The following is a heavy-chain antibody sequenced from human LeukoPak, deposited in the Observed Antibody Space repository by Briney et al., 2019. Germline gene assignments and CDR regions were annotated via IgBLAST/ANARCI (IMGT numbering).Heavy chain of an antibody. D-gene: IGHD6-13*01. CDR3: ARWSSSWSSSWFDP. CDR1: GGSISSSSYY. Sequence: SETLSLTCTVSGGSISSSSYYWDWIRQPPGKGLEWIGSIYYSGSTYYNPSLKSRVTISVDTSKNQFSLKLSSVTAADTAVYYCARWSSSWSSSWFDPWGQGTLVTVSS. J-gene: IGHJ5*02. V-gene: IGHV4-39*07. CDR2: IYYSGST.